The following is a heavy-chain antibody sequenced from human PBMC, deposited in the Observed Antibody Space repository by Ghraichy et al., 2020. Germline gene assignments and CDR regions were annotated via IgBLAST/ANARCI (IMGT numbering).Heavy chain of an antibody. CDR2: IKQDGSEK. D-gene: IGHD6-13*01. CDR1: GFTFSSYW. CDR3: ARDPYSSSQVPANWFDP. V-gene: IGHV3-7*01. Sequence: GGSLRLSCAASGFTFSSYWMSWVRQAPGKGLEWVANIKQDGSEKYYVDSVKGRFTISRDNAKNSLYLQMNSLKAEDTAVYYSARDPYSSSQVPANWFDPWGQGTLVTVSS. J-gene: IGHJ5*02.